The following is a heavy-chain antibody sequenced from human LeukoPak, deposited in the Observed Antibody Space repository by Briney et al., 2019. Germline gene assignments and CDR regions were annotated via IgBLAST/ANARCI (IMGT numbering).Heavy chain of an antibody. CDR3: ARADDYGSGSYFYFDS. CDR2: INHSGST. J-gene: IGHJ4*02. Sequence: SETLSLTCTVSGGFISGYYWSWIRQPPGKGLEWIGEINHSGSTNYNPSLKSRVTISVDTSKNQFSLKLASVTAADTAVYYCARADDYGSGSYFYFDSWGQGALVTVSS. V-gene: IGHV4-34*01. D-gene: IGHD3-10*01. CDR1: GGFISGYY.